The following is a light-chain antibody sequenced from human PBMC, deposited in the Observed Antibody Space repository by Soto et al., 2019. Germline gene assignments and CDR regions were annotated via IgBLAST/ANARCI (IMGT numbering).Light chain of an antibody. J-gene: IGKJ4*01. Sequence: DIQMTQSPSTLSASVGDRVTITCRASQSISNWLAWYQQKPGKVPKLLIYKASTLESGVPSRFSGSASGTEFTLTISSLQPDDFATYYCQQFNNYPLTFGGGTKVDIK. CDR1: QSISNW. CDR3: QQFNNYPLT. CDR2: KAS. V-gene: IGKV1-5*03.